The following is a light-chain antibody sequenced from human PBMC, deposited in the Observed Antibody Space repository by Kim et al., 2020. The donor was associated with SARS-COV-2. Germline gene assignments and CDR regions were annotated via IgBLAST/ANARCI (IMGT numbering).Light chain of an antibody. V-gene: IGKV3-11*01. J-gene: IGKJ5*01. CDR1: QSIDSE. CDR2: DAS. Sequence: LSSGERATLSFRASQSIDSELAWYQQTPGQPPRLLIYDASNRATGVPARFSGSGSGTDFTLTISSLEPEDFAVYYCQQRYSWPITFGQGTRLEIK. CDR3: QQRYSWPIT.